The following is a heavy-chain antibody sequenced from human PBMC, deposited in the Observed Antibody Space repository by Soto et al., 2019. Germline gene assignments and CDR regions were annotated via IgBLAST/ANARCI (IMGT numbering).Heavy chain of an antibody. J-gene: IGHJ4*02. CDR2: VSYDGSNQ. CDR1: GFTFSSDG. D-gene: IGHD3-16*02. Sequence: QVQLVESGGGVVQPGRSLRLSCAASGFTFSSDGMQLGRQAPGKGLEWVAIVSYDGSNQYYADSVKGRFTISRDNSKNTLYLQMNSLRAEDTAVYYCAKALGELSPESYDHWGQGVLVTVSS. V-gene: IGHV3-30*18. CDR3: AKALGELSPESYDH.